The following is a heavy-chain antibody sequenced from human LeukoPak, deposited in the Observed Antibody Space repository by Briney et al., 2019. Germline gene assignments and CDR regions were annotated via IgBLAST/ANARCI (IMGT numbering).Heavy chain of an antibody. CDR1: GGSISSYY. Sequence: SETLSLICTVSGGSISSYYWSWIRQPPGKGLEWIGYIYYSGSTNYNPSLKSRVTISVDTSKNQFSLKLSSVTAADTAVYYCARDHSPRYSSRWYPTHYYYYGMDVWGQGTTVTVSS. D-gene: IGHD6-13*01. CDR3: ARDHSPRYSSRWYPTHYYYYGMDV. V-gene: IGHV4-59*01. J-gene: IGHJ6*02. CDR2: IYYSGST.